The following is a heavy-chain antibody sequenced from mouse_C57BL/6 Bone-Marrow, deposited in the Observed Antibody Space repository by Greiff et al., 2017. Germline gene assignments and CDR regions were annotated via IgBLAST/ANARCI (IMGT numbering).Heavy chain of an antibody. J-gene: IGHJ2*01. Sequence: VQLQQSGAELVRPGASVKLSCTASGFNIKDDYMHWVKQRPEQGLEWIGWIDPENGDTEYASKFQGKATITADTSSNTADLQLSSLTSEDTAVYYCTTRGSYGCFDYWGQGTTLTVSS. CDR2: IDPENGDT. V-gene: IGHV14-4*01. CDR3: TTRGSYGCFDY. D-gene: IGHD2-2*01. CDR1: GFNIKDDY.